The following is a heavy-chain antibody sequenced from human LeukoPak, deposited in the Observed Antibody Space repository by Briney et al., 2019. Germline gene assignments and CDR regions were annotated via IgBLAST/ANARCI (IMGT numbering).Heavy chain of an antibody. CDR2: IKTKSQGGTK. D-gene: IGHD1-14*01. CDR3: AVGLGKTDTDY. CDR1: GFTFSKAW. J-gene: IGHJ4*02. V-gene: IGHV3-15*05. Sequence: GGSLRLSCAASGFTFSKAWMNWVRQAPGKGLEWVARIKTKSQGGTKDYTPRVKDRLPISRDDSENRLYLQMNSLKSEDTAVYYCAVGLGKTDTDYWGQGTLVTVSS.